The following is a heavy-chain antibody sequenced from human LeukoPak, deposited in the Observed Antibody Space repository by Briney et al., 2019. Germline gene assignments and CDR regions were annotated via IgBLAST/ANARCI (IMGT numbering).Heavy chain of an antibody. CDR1: GGSISSSSYY. V-gene: IGHV4-39*07. CDR2: IYYSGST. CDR3: ASRSIAAAGNDAFDI. Sequence: SETLSLTCTVPGGSISSSSYYWGWIRQPPGKGLEWIGSIYYSGSTYYNPSLKSRVTISVDTSKNQFSLKLSSVTAADTAVYYCASRSIAAAGNDAFDIWGQGTMVTVSS. D-gene: IGHD6-13*01. J-gene: IGHJ3*02.